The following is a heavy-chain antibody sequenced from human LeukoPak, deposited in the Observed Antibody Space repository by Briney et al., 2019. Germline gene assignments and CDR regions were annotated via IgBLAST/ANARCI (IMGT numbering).Heavy chain of an antibody. CDR3: AKGGGWHYYFDY. J-gene: IGHJ4*02. CDR2: ISGSDSST. D-gene: IGHD4-23*01. CDR1: GFTFSRFT. Sequence: GGSLRFSCAASGFTFSRFTMNWVRQAPGKGLEWVSGISGSDSSTYYADSVKGRFTISRDNSKNTLYPQMNSLRAEDTAVYYCAKGGGWHYYFDYWGQGTLVTVS. V-gene: IGHV3-23*01.